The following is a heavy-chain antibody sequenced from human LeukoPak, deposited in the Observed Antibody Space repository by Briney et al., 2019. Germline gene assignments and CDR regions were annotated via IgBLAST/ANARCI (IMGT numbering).Heavy chain of an antibody. CDR1: GGSISSYY. V-gene: IGHV4-4*07. CDR3: ARESGVGNYDSSGSNDY. J-gene: IGHJ4*02. CDR2: IYTSGST. D-gene: IGHD3-22*01. Sequence: SETLSLTCTVSGGSISSYYWSWIRQPAGKGLEWIGRIYTSGSTNYNPSLKSRVTMSVDTSKNQFSLKLSSVTAADTAVYYCARESGVGNYDSSGSNDYWGQGTLVTVSS.